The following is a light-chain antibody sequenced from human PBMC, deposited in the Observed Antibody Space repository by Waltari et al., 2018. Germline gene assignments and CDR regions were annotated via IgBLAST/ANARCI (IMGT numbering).Light chain of an antibody. J-gene: IGLJ2*01. CDR1: NIGSKN. CDR2: RDS. CDR3: QVWDSSTVV. V-gene: IGLV3-9*01. Sequence: SYELTQPLSVSVALGQTARITCGGNNIGSKNVHWYQQKPGQAPVLVIYRDSNRPSGVPERSSGSNSGNTATLTISGAQAGDEADYYCQVWDSSTVVFGGGTKLTVL.